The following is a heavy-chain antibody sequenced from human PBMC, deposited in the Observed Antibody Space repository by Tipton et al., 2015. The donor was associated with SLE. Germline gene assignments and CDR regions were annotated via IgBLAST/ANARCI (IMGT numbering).Heavy chain of an antibody. D-gene: IGHD1-26*01. Sequence: TLSLTCTVSGGSISSYYWSWIRQPPGKGLEWIGSIYYSGSTNYNPSLKSRVTISVDTSKNQFSLKLSSVTAADTAVYYCARDYSGSYLDIWGQGTMVTVSS. V-gene: IGHV4-59*01. CDR3: ARDYSGSYLDI. J-gene: IGHJ3*02. CDR1: GGSISSYY. CDR2: IYYSGST.